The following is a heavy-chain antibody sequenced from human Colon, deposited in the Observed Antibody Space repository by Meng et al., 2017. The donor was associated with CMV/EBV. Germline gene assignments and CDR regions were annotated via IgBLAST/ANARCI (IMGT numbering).Heavy chain of an antibody. CDR2: IYYSSTS. Sequence: VGSGGSLISGGYSWNGIQQPPGEGLECFGYIYYSSTSCYTSTLESRVTISIDRSKNQFSLNVNSVTAADTAVYYCARGSPLYGLDFWGQGTLVTVSS. V-gene: IGHV4-30-2*01. J-gene: IGHJ6*02. CDR1: GGSLISGGYS. CDR3: ARGSPLYGLDF.